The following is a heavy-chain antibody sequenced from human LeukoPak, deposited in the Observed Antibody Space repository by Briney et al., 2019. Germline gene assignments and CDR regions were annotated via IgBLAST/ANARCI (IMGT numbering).Heavy chain of an antibody. CDR3: ARGGILDY. CDR2: ISYDGSNK. Sequence: GGSLRLSCAASGFTFSSYAMHWVRQAPGKGLEWVAVISYDGSNKYYADSVKGRFTISRDSSKNTLYLQMNSLRAEDTAVYYCARGGILDYWGQGTLVTVSS. J-gene: IGHJ4*02. V-gene: IGHV3-30*04. CDR1: GFTFSSYA.